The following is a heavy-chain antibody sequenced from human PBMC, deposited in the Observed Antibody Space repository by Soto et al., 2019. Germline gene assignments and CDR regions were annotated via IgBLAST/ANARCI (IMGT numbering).Heavy chain of an antibody. Sequence: SQTLSLTCDLSAGSIDNSHSFCGWIRQPPGKGLEFIGSVYYSGGAYYNPSLKSRVTVSVDTSKNQLSLRVNSVTAADTAVYFCLRAVEAATRHTDFDSWGQGILVTVSS. CDR2: VYYSGGA. J-gene: IGHJ4*02. CDR3: LRAVEAATRHTDFDS. V-gene: IGHV4-39*01. CDR1: AGSIDNSHSF. D-gene: IGHD2-15*01.